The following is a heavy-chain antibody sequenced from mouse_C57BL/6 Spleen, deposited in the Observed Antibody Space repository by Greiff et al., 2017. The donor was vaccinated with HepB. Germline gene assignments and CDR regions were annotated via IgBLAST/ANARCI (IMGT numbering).Heavy chain of an antibody. V-gene: IGHV1-9*01. CDR1: GYTFTGYW. J-gene: IGHJ3*01. CDR3: AILYDYPFAY. D-gene: IGHD2-4*01. CDR2: ILPGSGST. Sequence: QVQLQQSGAELMKPGASVKLSCKATGYTFTGYWIEWVKQRPGHGLVWIGEILPGSGSTNYNEKFKGKATFTADTSSNTAYMQLNSLTTEDSAIYYCAILYDYPFAYWGQGTLVTVSA.